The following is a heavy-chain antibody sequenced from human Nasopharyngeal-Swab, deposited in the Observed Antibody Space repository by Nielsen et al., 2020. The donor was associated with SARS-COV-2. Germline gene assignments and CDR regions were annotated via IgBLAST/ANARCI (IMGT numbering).Heavy chain of an antibody. J-gene: IGHJ6*02. Sequence: GGSLRLSCAASGFIFSDHYMDWVRQAPGKGLEWVGRTRDKANRYTTEYAASVKGRFTISRDDSKNSLYLQMNSLETEDTAVYYCARDRVNTVTTVEPPFWKGYYYYGMDVWGQGTTVTVSS. CDR1: GFIFSDHY. D-gene: IGHD4-17*01. CDR2: TRDKANRYTT. V-gene: IGHV3-72*01. CDR3: ARDRVNTVTTVEPPFWKGYYYYGMDV.